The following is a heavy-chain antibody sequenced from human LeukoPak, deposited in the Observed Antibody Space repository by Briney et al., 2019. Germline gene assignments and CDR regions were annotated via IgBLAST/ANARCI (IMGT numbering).Heavy chain of an antibody. CDR1: GASISSSVYY. CDR3: ARQEAVTATYFYGMDV. Sequence: SETVSLTCTVSGASISSSVYYWGWIRQPPGKGLEWIGRDYYSVSTYYKPSLTSRVTISLDPAKNQFSLQLSSVTAADTAVYYCARQEAVTATYFYGMDVWGQGTTVTVSS. D-gene: IGHD2-21*02. CDR2: DYYSVST. V-gene: IGHV4-39*01. J-gene: IGHJ6*02.